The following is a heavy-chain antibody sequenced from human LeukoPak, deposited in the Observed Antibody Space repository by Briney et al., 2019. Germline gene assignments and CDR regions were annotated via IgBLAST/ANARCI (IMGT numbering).Heavy chain of an antibody. CDR3: ARETQEIAVASTLDY. J-gene: IGHJ4*02. V-gene: IGHV1-69*06. Sequence: SVKVSCKASGGTFSSYAISWVRQAPGQGLEWMGGIIPIFGTANYAQKFQGRVTITADKSTSTAYMELSSLRSEDTAVYYCARETQEIAVASTLDYWGQGTLVTVSS. CDR1: GGTFSSYA. D-gene: IGHD6-19*01. CDR2: IIPIFGTA.